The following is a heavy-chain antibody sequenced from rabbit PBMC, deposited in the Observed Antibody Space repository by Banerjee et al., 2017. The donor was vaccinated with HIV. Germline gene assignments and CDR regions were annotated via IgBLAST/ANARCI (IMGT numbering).Heavy chain of an antibody. Sequence: QSLEESGGDLVQPGASLTLTCKASGFSFSSGYYMCWVRQAPGKGLEWIGCIKSGSGNTYYASWAKGRFTISKTSSTTVTLQMTSLTAADTATYFCAISNDGYYYGMDLWGPGTLVTVS. CDR3: AISNDGYYYGMDL. CDR1: GFSFSSGYY. V-gene: IGHV1S40*01. J-gene: IGHJ6*01. D-gene: IGHD6-1*01. CDR2: IKSGSGNT.